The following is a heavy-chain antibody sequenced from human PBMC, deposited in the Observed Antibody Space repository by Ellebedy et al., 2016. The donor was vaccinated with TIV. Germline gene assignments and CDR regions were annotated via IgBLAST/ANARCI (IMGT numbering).Heavy chain of an antibody. Sequence: GGSLRLSXAASGFTFSSYGMHWVRQAPGKGLEWVAVISYDGSNKYYADSVKGRFTMSRDNSKNTLYLQMNSLRAEDTAVYYCAKDGHYDFWSGHQGLGYWGQGTLVTVSS. CDR1: GFTFSSYG. J-gene: IGHJ4*02. CDR3: AKDGHYDFWSGHQGLGY. V-gene: IGHV3-30*18. D-gene: IGHD3-3*01. CDR2: ISYDGSNK.